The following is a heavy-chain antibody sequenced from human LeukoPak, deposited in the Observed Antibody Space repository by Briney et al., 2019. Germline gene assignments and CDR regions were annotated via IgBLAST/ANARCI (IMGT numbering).Heavy chain of an antibody. CDR1: VGSLSRYY. CDR3: ARAPPDYYDSSGAKWYYYYGMDI. CDR2: IYYSGST. D-gene: IGHD3-22*01. V-gene: IGHV4-59*01. Sequence: PSETLSLTCIVSVGSLSRYYWSWIRQPPGKGLEWIGYIYYSGSTKYNPSLKSRVTISVDTSKNPFSLKPSSVTAADTAVYYCARAPPDYYDSSGAKWYYYYGMDIWGQGTTVTVSS. J-gene: IGHJ6*02.